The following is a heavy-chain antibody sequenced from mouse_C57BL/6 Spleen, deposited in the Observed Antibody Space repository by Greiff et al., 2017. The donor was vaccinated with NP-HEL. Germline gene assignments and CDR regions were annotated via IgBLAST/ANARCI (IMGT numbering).Heavy chain of an antibody. D-gene: IGHD1-1*01. J-gene: IGHJ2*01. V-gene: IGHV1-50*01. CDR2: IDPSDSYT. Sequence: VQLQQSGAELVKPGASVKLSCKASGYTFTSYWMQWVKQRPGQGLEWIGEIDPSDSYTNYNQKFKGKATLTVDTSSSTAYMQLSSLTSEDSAVYYCARPYRYGSSYGDYWGQGTTLTVSS. CDR1: GYTFTSYW. CDR3: ARPYRYGSSYGDY.